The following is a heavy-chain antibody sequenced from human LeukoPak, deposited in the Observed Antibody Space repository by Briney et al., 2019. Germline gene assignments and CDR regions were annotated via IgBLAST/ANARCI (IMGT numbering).Heavy chain of an antibody. D-gene: IGHD6-19*01. V-gene: IGHV3-7*01. CDR2: IKQDGSEK. Sequence: GGSLRLSCAASGFTFSSYWMSWVRQAPGKGLEWVANIKQDGSEKYYVDSVKGRFTISRDNAKNSLYLQMNSLRAEDTAVYYCASQGPWLVSLNFDYWGQGTLVTVSS. CDR3: ASQGPWLVSLNFDY. J-gene: IGHJ4*02. CDR1: GFTFSSYW.